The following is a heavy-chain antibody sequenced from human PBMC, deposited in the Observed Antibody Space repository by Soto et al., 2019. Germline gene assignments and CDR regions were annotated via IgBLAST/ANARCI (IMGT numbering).Heavy chain of an antibody. CDR3: AGPPELTRIYYYYGMDV. V-gene: IGHV1-69*12. CDR2: IIPIFGTA. Sequence: QVQLVQSGAEVKKPGSSVKVSCKASGGTFSSYAISWVRQAPGQGLEWMGGIIPIFGTANYAQKFQGRVTITADESERTAYMELSSLRSEDTAVYYCAGPPELTRIYYYYGMDVWGQGTTVTVAS. D-gene: IGHD1-7*01. CDR1: GGTFSSYA. J-gene: IGHJ6*02.